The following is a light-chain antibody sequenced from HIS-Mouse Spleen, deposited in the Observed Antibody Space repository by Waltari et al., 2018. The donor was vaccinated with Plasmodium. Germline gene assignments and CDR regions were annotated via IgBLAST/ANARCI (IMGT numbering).Light chain of an antibody. J-gene: IGKJ3*01. CDR3: QQYNNWSFT. CDR2: GAS. V-gene: IGKV3-15*01. CDR1: QSVSSN. Sequence: EIVMTQSPATLSVSPGERATLSFRASQSVSSNLAWYQQNPGQAPRLLIYGASTRATGIPARFSGSGSGTEFTLTISSLQSEDFAVYYCQQYNNWSFTFGPGTKVDIK.